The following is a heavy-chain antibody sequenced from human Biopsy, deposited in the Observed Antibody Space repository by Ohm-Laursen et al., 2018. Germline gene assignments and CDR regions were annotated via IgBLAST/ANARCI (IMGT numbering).Heavy chain of an antibody. D-gene: IGHD6-13*01. CDR1: GFSLSARGVC. CDR3: ARTPILIVSAGLVYRHRRHLQGMDV. V-gene: IGHV2-70*11. CDR2: VDWDDYK. J-gene: IGHJ6*02. Sequence: TQTLTLTCSFSGFSLSARGVCVSWILQAPGKALEWFARVDWDDYKDYSASLQTKLSISKDTSNDQVVLTVNNVDPADTATYYCARTPILIVSAGLVYRHRRHLQGMDVWGQGIAVTVSS.